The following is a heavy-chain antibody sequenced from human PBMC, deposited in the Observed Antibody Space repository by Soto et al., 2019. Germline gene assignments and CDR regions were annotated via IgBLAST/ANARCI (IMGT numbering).Heavy chain of an antibody. CDR3: AREALIFCTSTSCSTDWFDP. J-gene: IGHJ5*02. CDR1: GYTFTSYA. CDR2: INAGNGDT. V-gene: IGHV1-3*01. D-gene: IGHD2-2*01. Sequence: ASVKVSCKASGYTFTSYALDWVRQAPGQRLEWMGGINAGNGDTKYSQNFQGRVTITRDTSATTAYMELSSLRYEDTAVYYCAREALIFCTSTSCSTDWFDPWGQGTLVTVSS.